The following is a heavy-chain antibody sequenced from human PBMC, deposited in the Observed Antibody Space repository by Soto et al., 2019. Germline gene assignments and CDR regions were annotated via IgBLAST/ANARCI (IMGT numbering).Heavy chain of an antibody. J-gene: IGHJ3*02. CDR1: GYTFTSYG. Sequence: APVKVSCTASGYTFTSYGISWVRQAPRQGLEWMGWISAYNVNTNYAQKLQGRVTMTTDTSTSTAYMELRSLRSDDTAVYYCARFIFVTVKPSAFDIWGQGTMVTVSS. CDR3: ARFIFVTVKPSAFDI. CDR2: ISAYNVNT. D-gene: IGHD3-9*01. V-gene: IGHV1-18*01.